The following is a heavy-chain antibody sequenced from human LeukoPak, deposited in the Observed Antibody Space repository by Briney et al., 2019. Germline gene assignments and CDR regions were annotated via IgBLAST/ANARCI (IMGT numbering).Heavy chain of an antibody. CDR2: ISYDGSNN. D-gene: IGHD2-2*01. Sequence: GGSLRLSWAASGFTFSSYGVHWVRQVPGKGRGGVALISYDGSNNYYAESVKGRFPIDRDNSKHTLYLQINSLRAEETAVHYCAKDWWGYCSRTSCYNPVFQYWGQGPLVTVSS. CDR1: GFTFSSYG. V-gene: IGHV3-30*18. J-gene: IGHJ4*02. CDR3: AKDWWGYCSRTSCYNPVFQY.